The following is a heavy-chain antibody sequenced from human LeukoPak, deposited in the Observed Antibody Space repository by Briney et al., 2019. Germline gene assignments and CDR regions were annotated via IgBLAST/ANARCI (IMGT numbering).Heavy chain of an antibody. J-gene: IGHJ4*02. CDR1: GGSISSDY. D-gene: IGHD5-12*01. V-gene: IGHV4-59*08. CDR2: IYHSGST. Sequence: SETLSLTCTVSGGSISSDYWSWIRQPPRKGLEWIGYIYHSGSTNYNPPLKSRVTISIDTSKNQFSLKLSSVTAADTAVYYCARLVGYGTEENFDYWGQGTLVTVSS. CDR3: ARLVGYGTEENFDY.